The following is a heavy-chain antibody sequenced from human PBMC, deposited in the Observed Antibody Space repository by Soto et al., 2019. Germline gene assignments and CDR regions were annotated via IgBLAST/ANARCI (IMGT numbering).Heavy chain of an antibody. CDR3: ARYCSGGSCYEGRSSLFDY. J-gene: IGHJ4*02. CDR1: GGSISSGDYY. CDR2: IYYSGST. V-gene: IGHV4-30-4*01. D-gene: IGHD2-15*01. Sequence: QVQLQESGPGLVKPSQTLSLTCTVSGGSISSGDYYWSWIRQPPGKGLEWLGYIYYSGSTYYNPSLKSRVTISVDTSKNQFSLKLSSVTAADTAVYYCARYCSGGSCYEGRSSLFDYWGQGTLVTVSS.